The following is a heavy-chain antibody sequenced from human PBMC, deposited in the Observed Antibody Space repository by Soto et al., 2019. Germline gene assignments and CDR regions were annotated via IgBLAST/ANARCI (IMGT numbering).Heavy chain of an antibody. CDR3: ARDGAWYYYYGMDV. Sequence: ASVKVSCKASGYTFTSYAMHWVRQAPGQRLEWMGWINAGNGNTKYSQEFQGRVTITRDTSASTAYMELSSLRSEDTAVYYCARDGAWYYYYGMDVWGQGTTVTVSS. J-gene: IGHJ6*02. CDR1: GYTFTSYA. V-gene: IGHV1-3*01. CDR2: INAGNGNT.